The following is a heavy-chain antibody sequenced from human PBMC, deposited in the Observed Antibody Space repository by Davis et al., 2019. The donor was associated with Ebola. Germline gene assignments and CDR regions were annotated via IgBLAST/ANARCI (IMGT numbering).Heavy chain of an antibody. CDR3: ARGGATAPDYYYGMDV. CDR2: IYHSGST. J-gene: IGHJ6*02. D-gene: IGHD5-12*01. V-gene: IGHV4-34*01. Sequence: ESLKISCAASGFTFSGSAMHWVRQPPGKGLEWIGEIYHSGSTNYNPSLKSRVTISVDTSKDQFSLKLSSVTAADTAVYYCARGGATAPDYYYGMDVWGQGTTVTVSS. CDR1: GFTFSGSA.